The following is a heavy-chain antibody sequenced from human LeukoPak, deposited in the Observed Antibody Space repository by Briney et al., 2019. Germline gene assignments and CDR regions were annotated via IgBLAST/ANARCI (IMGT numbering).Heavy chain of an antibody. J-gene: IGHJ4*02. D-gene: IGHD5-12*01. Sequence: SVXVSXKVSXYTLTKLSMHWVGQAPGKGLEWMGGFDPEDGETIYAQKFQGRVTMTEDTSTDTAYMELSSLRSEDTAVYYCATGNLLRSIVATLNYWGQGTLVTVSS. CDR3: ATGNLLRSIVATLNY. V-gene: IGHV1-24*01. CDR2: FDPEDGET. CDR1: XYTLTKLS.